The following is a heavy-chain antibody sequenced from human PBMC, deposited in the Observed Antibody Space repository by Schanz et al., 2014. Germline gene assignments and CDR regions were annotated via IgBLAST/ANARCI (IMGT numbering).Heavy chain of an antibody. D-gene: IGHD2-2*01. CDR3: ARRASCSRIGCPFDS. V-gene: IGHV3-21*05. CDR1: GFSFSSYS. Sequence: VQMVESGGGVVQPGRSLRLSCSASGFSFSSYSMNWVRQAPGKGLEWVSYISGTTTYTNYADSVKGRFTISRDNAKNSLYLQMNSLKTEDTAMYYCARRASCSRIGCPFDSWGQGTLVTVSS. J-gene: IGHJ4*02. CDR2: ISGTTTYT.